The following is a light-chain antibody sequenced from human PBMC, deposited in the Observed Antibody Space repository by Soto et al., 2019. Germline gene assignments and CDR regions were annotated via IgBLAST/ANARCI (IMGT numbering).Light chain of an antibody. Sequence: PGDRATLSCRSSQRAYSSYLSWYQQKPGQAPRLLIYGASNRATGIPDKFSVSGSGTDFTRPISGLEPEDFAVYYCQQYVTSLFTFGGGTMVEIK. CDR1: QRAYSSY. J-gene: IGKJ4*01. CDR2: GAS. CDR3: QQYVTSLFT. V-gene: IGKV3-20*01.